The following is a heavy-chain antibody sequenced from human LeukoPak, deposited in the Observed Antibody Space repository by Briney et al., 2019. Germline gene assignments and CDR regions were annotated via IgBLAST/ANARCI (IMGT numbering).Heavy chain of an antibody. CDR2: INTNTGNP. CDR3: ARRIAAASS. D-gene: IGHD6-13*01. V-gene: IGHV7-4-1*02. Sequence: GASVKVSRKASGYTFTSDAINWVRQAPGQGLEWMGWINTNTGNPTYAQGFTGRFVFSLDTSVSTAYLQISSLKADDTAVYYCARRIAAASSWGQGTLVIVSS. CDR1: GYTFTSDA. J-gene: IGHJ5*02.